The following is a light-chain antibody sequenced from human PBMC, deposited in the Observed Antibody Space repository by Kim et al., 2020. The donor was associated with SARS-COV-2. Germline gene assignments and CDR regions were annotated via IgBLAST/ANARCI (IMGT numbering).Light chain of an antibody. Sequence: DIQMTQSPSSLAASVGDRVTIACRASQSISTYLNWYQQKPWKAPKLLIYAASSLQSGVPSRFSGSGSGTDFTLTISSLQLEDFATYYCQQSHTTPLLTFGGGTKVDIK. V-gene: IGKV1-39*01. J-gene: IGKJ4*01. CDR2: AAS. CDR3: QQSHTTPLLT. CDR1: QSISTY.